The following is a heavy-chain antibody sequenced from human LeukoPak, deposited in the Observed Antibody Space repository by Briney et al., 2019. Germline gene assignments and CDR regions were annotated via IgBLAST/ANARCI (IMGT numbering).Heavy chain of an antibody. CDR2: IYTSGST. Sequence: NPSQTLSLTCTVSGGSISSGSYYWSWIRQPAGKGLEWIGRIYTSGSTNYNPSLKSRVTISVDTSKNQFSLKLSSVTAADTAVYYCACCSSTSCWYYMDVWGKGTTVTVSS. CDR3: ACCSSTSCWYYMDV. J-gene: IGHJ6*03. V-gene: IGHV4-61*02. CDR1: GGSISSGSYY. D-gene: IGHD2-2*01.